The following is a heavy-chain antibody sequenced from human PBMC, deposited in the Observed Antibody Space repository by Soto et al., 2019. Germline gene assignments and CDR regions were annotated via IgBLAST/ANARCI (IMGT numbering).Heavy chain of an antibody. D-gene: IGHD3-16*01. CDR3: AREGGSDSYDAFDI. V-gene: IGHV1-69*06. CDR2: IIPIFGTA. J-gene: IGHJ3*02. CDR1: GGTFSSYA. Sequence: GASVKVSCKASGGTFSSYAISWVRQAPGQGLEWMGGIIPIFGTANYAQKFQGRVTITADKSTSTAYMELSSLRSEDTAVYYCAREGGSDSYDAFDIWAQGTMVTVSS.